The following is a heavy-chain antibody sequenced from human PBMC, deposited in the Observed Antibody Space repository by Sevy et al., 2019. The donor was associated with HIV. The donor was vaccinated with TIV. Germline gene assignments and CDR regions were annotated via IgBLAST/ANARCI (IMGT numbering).Heavy chain of an antibody. J-gene: IGHJ3*02. CDR3: ARHVRVEMATLWGAFDI. CDR2: IYYSGST. D-gene: IGHD2-21*01. Sequence: SETLSLTCTVSGGSISSSSYYWGWIRQPPGKGLEWIGSIYYSGSTYYNPSLKSPVTISVDTSKNQFSLKLSSVTAADTAVYYCARHVRVEMATLWGAFDIWGQGTMVTVSS. V-gene: IGHV4-39*01. CDR1: GGSISSSSYY.